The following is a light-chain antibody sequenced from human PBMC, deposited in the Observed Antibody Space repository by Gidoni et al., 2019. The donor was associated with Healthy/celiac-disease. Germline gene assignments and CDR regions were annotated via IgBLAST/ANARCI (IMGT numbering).Light chain of an antibody. CDR2: YDD. CDR3: AAWDDSLKGEV. V-gene: IGLV1-36*01. J-gene: IGLJ2*01. Sequence: QSVLTQPPSVSEAPRQRVTISCSGSSSNIGNNAVNWYQQLPGKAPNLLIYYDDLLPSGVSDRFSGSKSGTSASLAISGLQSEDEADYYCAAWDDSLKGEVFGGGTKLTVL. CDR1: SSNIGNNA.